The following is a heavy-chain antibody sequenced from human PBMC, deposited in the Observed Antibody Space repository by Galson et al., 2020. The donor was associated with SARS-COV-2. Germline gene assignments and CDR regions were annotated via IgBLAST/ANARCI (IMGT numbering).Heavy chain of an antibody. Sequence: GGSLRLSCAASGLTFSSYAMHWVRQAPGKGLEGVAVISYDGSNKYYADSVKGRFTISRDNSKNTLYLQMNSLRAEDTAVYYCARDPRGYYYMDVWGKGTTVTVSS. CDR3: ARDPRGYYYMDV. CDR1: GLTFSSYA. V-gene: IGHV3-30*17. J-gene: IGHJ6*03. CDR2: ISYDGSNK.